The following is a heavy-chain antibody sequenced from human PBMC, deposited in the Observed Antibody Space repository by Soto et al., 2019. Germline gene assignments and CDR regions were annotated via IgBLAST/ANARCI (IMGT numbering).Heavy chain of an antibody. V-gene: IGHV1-18*01. CDR2: ISAYNGNT. Sequence: GASGKVSCKASGYTFTSYGISWVRQAPGQRLEGMGWISAYNGNTNYAQKLQGRVTMTTDTSTSTAYMELRSLRSDDTAVYYCARDYDFWSGYYTGTSPYYYYYYGMDVWGQGTTVTVSS. CDR3: ARDYDFWSGYYTGTSPYYYYYYGMDV. D-gene: IGHD3-3*01. J-gene: IGHJ6*02. CDR1: GYTFTSYG.